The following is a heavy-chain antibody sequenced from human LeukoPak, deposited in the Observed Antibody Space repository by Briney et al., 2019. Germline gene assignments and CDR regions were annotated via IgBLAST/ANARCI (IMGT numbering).Heavy chain of an antibody. J-gene: IGHJ4*02. CDR2: IYYSGST. D-gene: IGHD3-16*02. CDR3: ARGFETSYRYTFYY. Sequence: SETLSLTCTVSGGSISIYYWSWIRQPPGKGLEWIGYIYYSGSTNYNPSLKSRVTISVDTSKNQFSLKLSSVTAADTAVYYCARGFETSYRYTFYYWGQGTLVTVSS. CDR1: GGSISIYY. V-gene: IGHV4-59*01.